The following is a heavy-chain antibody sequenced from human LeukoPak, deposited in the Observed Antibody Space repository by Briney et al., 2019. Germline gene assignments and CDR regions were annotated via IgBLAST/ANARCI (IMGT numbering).Heavy chain of an antibody. Sequence: SETLSLTCSVSGGSISSDGYYWSWIRQRPGKSLEWIGYIYYSGSTYYNPSLKSRVTMSVDTSKNQFSLKLSSVTAADTAVYYCARTDTSVSFDYWGQGTLVTVSS. CDR3: ARTDTSVSFDY. V-gene: IGHV4-31*03. D-gene: IGHD2-2*01. CDR2: IYYSGST. J-gene: IGHJ4*02. CDR1: GGSISSDGYY.